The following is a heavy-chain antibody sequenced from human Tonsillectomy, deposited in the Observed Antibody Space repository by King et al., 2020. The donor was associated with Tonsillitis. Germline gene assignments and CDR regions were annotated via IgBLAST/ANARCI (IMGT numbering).Heavy chain of an antibody. D-gene: IGHD2-15*01. CDR3: ARVSGRRGYYYYGLDV. V-gene: IGHV1-69*01. CDR2: IIPIFGTA. J-gene: IGHJ6*02. CDR1: GGTFISYA. Sequence: VQLVQSGAEVKKPGSSVKVSCKASGGTFISYAINWVRQAPGQGLEWMGGIIPIFGTAKYAQKFQGRVTTTADESTSTAYMELSSLTSEDKAVYYCARVSGRRGYYYYGLDVWGQGTTVTVSS.